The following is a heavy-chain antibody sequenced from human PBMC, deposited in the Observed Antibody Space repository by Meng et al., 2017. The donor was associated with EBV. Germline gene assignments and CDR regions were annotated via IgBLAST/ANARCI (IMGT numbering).Heavy chain of an antibody. CDR2: IYYTGST. Sequence: QVQLQESGPGLVKPSETLSLTCTVSGGSVNNESYYWGWIRQPPGKGLEYIGYIYYTGSTNYNSSLKSRVTISLDKYKNQFSLKLTSLTAADTAIYYCARGDYTNYPRWFDPWGQGTLVTVA. CDR1: GGSVNNESYY. V-gene: IGHV4-61*01. J-gene: IGHJ5*02. D-gene: IGHD4-11*01. CDR3: ARGDYTNYPRWFDP.